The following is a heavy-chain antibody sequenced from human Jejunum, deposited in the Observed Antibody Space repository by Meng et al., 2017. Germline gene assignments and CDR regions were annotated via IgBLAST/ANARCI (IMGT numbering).Heavy chain of an antibody. V-gene: IGHV4-4*03. J-gene: IGHJ4*02. D-gene: IGHD2-21*01. Sequence: WAPAPCSPLGTPPPTCAVSGDSISTNWWNGVRQPPGKGLEWIGEIYHSGAFNYNPSLRRRVTISVDKSKNQVSLKLDSLTAADTAVYYCARGAIGTRPFDYWGQGTLVTVSS. CDR3: ARGAIGTRPFDY. CDR1: GDSISTNW. CDR2: IYHSGAF.